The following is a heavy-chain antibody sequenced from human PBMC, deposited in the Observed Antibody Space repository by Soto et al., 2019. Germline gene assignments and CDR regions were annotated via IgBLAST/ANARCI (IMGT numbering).Heavy chain of an antibody. J-gene: IGHJ5*02. CDR2: INSDGSAT. Sequence: GGFLRLPFTASGFAYSNHGMHGFRRAPGMGLVWVSRINSDGSATTYAVPVKGRFTISRANAKNTLHLKMHSLRVEDTALYSCARGTRRNTSWFDPWGPGTLVTVSS. CDR1: GFAYSNHG. V-gene: IGHV3-74*01. D-gene: IGHD1-1*01. CDR3: ARGTRRNTSWFDP.